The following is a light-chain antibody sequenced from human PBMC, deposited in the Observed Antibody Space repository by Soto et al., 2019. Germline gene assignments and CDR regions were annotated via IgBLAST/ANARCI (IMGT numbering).Light chain of an antibody. Sequence: QAVVTQPPSVSGAPGQRVTISCTGSSSNIGAGYDVHWYQQLPGTAPKLLIYGNSNRPSGVPDRFSGSKSGTSASLAITGLQAEEEADYYCQSYDSSLRGSVFGTGTKGTV. CDR3: QSYDSSLRGSV. V-gene: IGLV1-40*01. CDR1: SSNIGAGYD. CDR2: GNS. J-gene: IGLJ1*01.